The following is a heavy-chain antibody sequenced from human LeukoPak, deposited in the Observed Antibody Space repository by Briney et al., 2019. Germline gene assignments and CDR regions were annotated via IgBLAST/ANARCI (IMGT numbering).Heavy chain of an antibody. CDR1: GFTFSSYA. J-gene: IGHJ4*02. V-gene: IGHV3-23*01. CDR2: ISGGGGVT. Sequence: HPGVSLRLSCAASGFTFSSYAMSWVRQAPGKGLEWVSSISGGGGVTYYADSVKGRFTISRDNSKNTVYLQMNSLRAEDTAVYYCAKEPRVATIEIFDYWGQGTLVTVSS. CDR3: AKEPRVATIEIFDY. D-gene: IGHD5-12*01.